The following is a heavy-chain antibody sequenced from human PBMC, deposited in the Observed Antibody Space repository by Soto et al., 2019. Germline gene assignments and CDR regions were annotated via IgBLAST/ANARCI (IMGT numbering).Heavy chain of an antibody. V-gene: IGHV3-33*06. CDR1: GFTFSSYG. CDR2: IWYDGSNK. D-gene: IGHD3-16*01. J-gene: IGHJ4*02. CDR3: AKGVGVGFDY. Sequence: QVQLVESGGGVVQPGRSLRLSCAASGFTFSSYGMHWVRQAPGKGLEWVAVIWYDGSNKYYADSVKGQFTISRDNSKNTLYLQMNSLRAEDTAVYYCAKGVGVGFDYWGQGTLVTVSS.